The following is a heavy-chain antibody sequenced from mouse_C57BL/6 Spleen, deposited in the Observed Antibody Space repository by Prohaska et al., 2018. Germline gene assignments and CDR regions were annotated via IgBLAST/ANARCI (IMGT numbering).Heavy chain of an antibody. V-gene: IGHV1-15*01. CDR3: TRFTTVVATDY. J-gene: IGHJ2*01. D-gene: IGHD1-1*01. Sequence: PGASVTLSCKASGYTFTDYEMHWVKQTPVHGLEWIGAIDPETGGTAYNQKFKGKAILTADKSSSTAYMELRSLTSEDSAVYYCTRFTTVVATDYWGQGTTLTVSS. CDR1: GYTFTDYE. CDR2: IDPETGGT.